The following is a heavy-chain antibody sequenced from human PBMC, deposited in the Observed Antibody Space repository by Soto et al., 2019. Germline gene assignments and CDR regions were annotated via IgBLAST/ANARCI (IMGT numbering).Heavy chain of an antibody. J-gene: IGHJ6*02. CDR3: ARERYQVISDGMDV. CDR2: XNXXXGXT. V-gene: IGHV1-2*02. CDR1: GYTFTGYS. Sequence: ASVKVSCKASGYTFTGYSVHGVREAPGQGLEWMXWXNXXXGXTXXXQXXXXRVTLSRDTSINTAYLELRRLRFDDAAVYFCARERYQVISDGMDVWGQGTTVTVSS. D-gene: IGHD2-2*01.